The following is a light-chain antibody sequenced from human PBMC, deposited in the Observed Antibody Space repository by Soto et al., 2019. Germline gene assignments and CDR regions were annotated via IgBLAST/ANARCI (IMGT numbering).Light chain of an antibody. CDR3: QKYNSAPRT. J-gene: IGKJ1*01. Sequence: DIQMTQSPSSLSASVGDRFTITCRASQSISSYLNWYQQKPGKAPKLLIYAASSLQSGVPSRFSGSGSGTDFTLTISSLQPEDVATYYCQKYNSAPRTFGQGTKVDIK. CDR1: QSISSY. V-gene: IGKV1-39*01. CDR2: AAS.